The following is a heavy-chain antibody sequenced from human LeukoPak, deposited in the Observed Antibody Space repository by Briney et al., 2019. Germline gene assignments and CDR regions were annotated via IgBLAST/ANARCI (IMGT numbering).Heavy chain of an antibody. J-gene: IGHJ5*02. D-gene: IGHD3-10*01. Sequence: TSETLSLTCSVSGGSITGYSWSWIRQTPGKGLEWIAYIYYNGDTQYNPSLNSRLSMSVDTPNKQFSLNLRSVTAADTAVYYCVRGPYGSSISNWFDPWGQGLLVTVSS. CDR1: GGSITGYS. V-gene: IGHV4-59*01. CDR3: VRGPYGSSISNWFDP. CDR2: IYYNGDT.